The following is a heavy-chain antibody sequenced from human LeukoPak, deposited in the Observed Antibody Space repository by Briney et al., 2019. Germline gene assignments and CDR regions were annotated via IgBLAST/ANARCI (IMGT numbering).Heavy chain of an antibody. CDR3: AKETSDYGDYVNAFDV. D-gene: IGHD4-17*01. Sequence: TGGSLRLSCAASGFTFSSFATSWVRQAPGKGLEWVSSISGSGGSRNYGDSVKGRFTSSRDNSKNTLLLQMNSLRAEDTAVYYCAKETSDYGDYVNAFDVWGQGTMVTVSS. CDR2: ISGSGGSR. J-gene: IGHJ3*01. CDR1: GFTFSSFA. V-gene: IGHV3-23*01.